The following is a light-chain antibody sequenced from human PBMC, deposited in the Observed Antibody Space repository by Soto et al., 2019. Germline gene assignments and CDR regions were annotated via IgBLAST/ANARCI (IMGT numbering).Light chain of an antibody. J-gene: IGKJ2*01. CDR3: QQYYSTPYT. V-gene: IGKV4-1*01. Sequence: DIVMTQSPDSLAVSLGERATIHCKSSQTVLYTSNNKNYLAWYQQRPGQRLKLLVYWTSARESGVPDRFSGSGSGTDFTLTISSLQAEDVAVYYCQQYYSTPYTFGQGTKLEI. CDR1: QTVLYTSNNKNY. CDR2: WTS.